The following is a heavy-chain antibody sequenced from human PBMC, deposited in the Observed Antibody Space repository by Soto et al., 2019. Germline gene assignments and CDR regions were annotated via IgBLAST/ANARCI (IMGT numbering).Heavy chain of an antibody. Sequence: QVQLVQSGAEVKKPGSSVKVSCKASGGTFGSYGISWLRQAPGQGLEWMGGIIPIFHTANYAQNFQGRVTITADKYTRTAYLQLSSLRSEDTAVYYCARDKHYFDSSAYYHPHNLFDPWGQGTLVTVSS. J-gene: IGHJ5*01. CDR2: IIPIFHTA. CDR3: ARDKHYFDSSAYYHPHNLFDP. V-gene: IGHV1-69*06. D-gene: IGHD3-22*01. CDR1: GGTFGSYG.